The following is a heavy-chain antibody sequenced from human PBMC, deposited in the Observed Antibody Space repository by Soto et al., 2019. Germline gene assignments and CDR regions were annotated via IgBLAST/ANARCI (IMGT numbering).Heavy chain of an antibody. CDR1: GGTFSSYA. D-gene: IGHD5-18*01. J-gene: IGHJ4*02. CDR2: IIPIFGTA. Sequence: GASVKVSCKASGGTFSSYAISWVRQAPGQGLEWMGGIIPIFGTANYAQKSQGRVTITADESTSTAYMELSSLRSEDTAVYYCAREYSYGSSPFDYWGQGTLVTVSS. V-gene: IGHV1-69*13. CDR3: AREYSYGSSPFDY.